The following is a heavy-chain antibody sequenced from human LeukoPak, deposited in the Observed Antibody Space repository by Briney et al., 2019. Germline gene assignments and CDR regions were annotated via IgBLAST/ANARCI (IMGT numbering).Heavy chain of an antibody. CDR3: AKGYSITGPKGVGFDY. D-gene: IGHD6-13*01. J-gene: IGHJ4*02. Sequence: PGGSLRLSCAASGFTFSSSAMSWVRQAPGKGLEWVSAISGSGGSTYYADSVKGRFTISRDNSKNTLYLQMSSLRAEDTAVYYCAKGYSITGPKGVGFDYWGQGTLVTVSS. V-gene: IGHV3-23*01. CDR2: ISGSGGST. CDR1: GFTFSSSA.